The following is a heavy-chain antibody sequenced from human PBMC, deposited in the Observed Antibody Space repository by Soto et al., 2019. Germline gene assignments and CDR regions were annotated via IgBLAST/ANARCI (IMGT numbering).Heavy chain of an antibody. D-gene: IGHD5-12*01. J-gene: IGHJ4*02. CDR1: GGPLSAYY. V-gene: IGHV4-59*12. CDR3: ASDRSGSYETFDY. CDR2: ISYNGNT. Sequence: QVQLRESGPGQAKPSETLSLACSVSGGPLSAYYWTWIRQPPGKRLEWLGHISYNGNTNYNPSLKSRVTMSVDTSKNQISLELSSVTVADTAIYYCASDRSGSYETFDYWGQGKLVTVSS.